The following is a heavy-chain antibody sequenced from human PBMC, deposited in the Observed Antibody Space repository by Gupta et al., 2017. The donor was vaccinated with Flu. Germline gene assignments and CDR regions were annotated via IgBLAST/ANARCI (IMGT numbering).Heavy chain of an antibody. J-gene: IGHJ2*01. Sequence: EVQLVESGGGLVQPGGSLRLSCAASGFTVSSNYMSWVRQAPGKGLEWVSVIYSGGSTYYADSVKGRFTISRHNSKNTLYLLMNSLRAEDTAVYYCARGRGAAPNYWYFDLWGRGTLVPVSS. CDR2: IYSGGST. CDR3: ARGRGAAPNYWYFDL. V-gene: IGHV3-53*04. CDR1: GFTVSSNY. D-gene: IGHD6-6*01.